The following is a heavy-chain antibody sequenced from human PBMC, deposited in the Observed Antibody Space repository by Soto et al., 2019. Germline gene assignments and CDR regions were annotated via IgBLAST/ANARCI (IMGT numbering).Heavy chain of an antibody. J-gene: IGHJ3*02. D-gene: IGHD2-2*03. Sequence: PGESLKISCKGSGYSLSSYWIGWVRQMPGKGLEWMGINNPADFDTRYSPSFQGQVTISADKSISTAYLQWSSLKASDTAMYFCARHRGYCITTTCYDAFDIWGQGTMVTVSS. CDR1: GYSLSSYW. V-gene: IGHV5-51*01. CDR3: ARHRGYCITTTCYDAFDI. CDR2: NNPADFDT.